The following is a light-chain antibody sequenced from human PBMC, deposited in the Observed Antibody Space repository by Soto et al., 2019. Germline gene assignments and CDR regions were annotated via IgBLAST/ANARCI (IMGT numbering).Light chain of an antibody. CDR3: VAHTGSSTLD. Sequence: QPALTQPAPVSGSPRQSITISCTPTRRDVGAYNSVSWYQQHPEIAPKLMIYEVSNRCSGVYHRFSDSKCANTASLTVSGLQTYDEADYYCVAHTGSSTLDIGAEAKVTGL. J-gene: IGLJ1*01. V-gene: IGLV2-14*01. CDR2: EVS. CDR1: RRDVGAYNS.